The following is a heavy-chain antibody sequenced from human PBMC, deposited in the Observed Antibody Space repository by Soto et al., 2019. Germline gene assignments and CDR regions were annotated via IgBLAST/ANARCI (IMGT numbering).Heavy chain of an antibody. Sequence: SETLSLTCAVSGCVITNGYHWGWIRQPPGKELEWIGTISHSGDTYYNPSLKSRVTISIDTAKNHLSLILSSVTAADTATYYCTRIYCTTTSCFINGMDVWGQGTTVTVSS. V-gene: IGHV4-38-2*01. J-gene: IGHJ6*02. CDR3: TRIYCTTTSCFINGMDV. D-gene: IGHD2-2*01. CDR2: ISHSGDT. CDR1: GCVITNGYH.